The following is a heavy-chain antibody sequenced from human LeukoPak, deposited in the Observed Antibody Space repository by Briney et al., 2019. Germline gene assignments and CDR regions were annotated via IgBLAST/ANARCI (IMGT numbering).Heavy chain of an antibody. J-gene: IGHJ5*02. Sequence: GGSLRLSCAASGFTFSSYAMSWVRQAPGKGLGWVSAISGSGGSTYYADSVKGRFTISRDNSKNTLYLQMNSLRAEDTAVYYCAKAPPTTVVTLNWFDPWGQGTLVTVSS. CDR3: AKAPPTTVVTLNWFDP. D-gene: IGHD4-23*01. CDR2: ISGSGGST. V-gene: IGHV3-23*01. CDR1: GFTFSSYA.